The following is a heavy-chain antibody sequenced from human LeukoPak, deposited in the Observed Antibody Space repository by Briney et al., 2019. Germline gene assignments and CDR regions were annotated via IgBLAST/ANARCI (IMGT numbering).Heavy chain of an antibody. D-gene: IGHD2-15*01. J-gene: IGHJ4*02. CDR1: GGSIAGSSNY. CDR2: IYYSGNT. Sequence: SETLSLTCTVSGGSIAGSSNYWVWIRQPPGEGLDWIGNIYYSGNTYYNPSLKSRVTISVDTSQNQFSLNLASVTAADTAVYYCARVGVFGYCTRDSCHSPLDYWGQGTLVTVSS. CDR3: ARVGVFGYCTRDSCHSPLDY. V-gene: IGHV4-39*07.